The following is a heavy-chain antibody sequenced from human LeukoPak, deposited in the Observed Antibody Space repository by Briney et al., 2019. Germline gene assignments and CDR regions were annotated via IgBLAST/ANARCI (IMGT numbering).Heavy chain of an antibody. J-gene: IGHJ5*02. V-gene: IGHV4-39*07. CDR2: IYYSGST. CDR3: ARELIAAATNWFDP. CDR1: GGSISSSSYY. Sequence: RTSETLSLTCTVSGGSISSSSYYWGWIRQPPGKGLEWIGSIYYSGSTYYNPSLKSRVTISVDTSKNQFSLKLSSVTAADTAVYYCARELIAAATNWFDPWGQGTLVTVSS. D-gene: IGHD6-13*01.